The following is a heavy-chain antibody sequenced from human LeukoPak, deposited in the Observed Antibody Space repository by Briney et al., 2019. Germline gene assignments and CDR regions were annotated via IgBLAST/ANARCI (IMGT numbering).Heavy chain of an antibody. CDR3: ARDGGRTYYYDSSGYCFDY. CDR2: ISYDGSNK. CDR1: GFTFSSYA. D-gene: IGHD3-22*01. J-gene: IGHJ4*02. Sequence: GGSLRLSCAASGFTFSSYAMHWVRQAPGKGLEWVAVISYDGSNKYYADSVKGRFTISRDNSKNTLYLQMNSLRAEDTAVYYCARDGGRTYYYDSSGYCFDYWGQGTLATVSS. V-gene: IGHV3-30-3*01.